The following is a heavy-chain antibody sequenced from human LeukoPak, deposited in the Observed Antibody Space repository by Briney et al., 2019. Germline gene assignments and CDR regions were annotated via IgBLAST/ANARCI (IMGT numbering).Heavy chain of an antibody. CDR2: IRFDGSNK. D-gene: IGHD3-10*01. Sequence: GGSLRLSCVASGFTFSNYGMHWVRQAPGKGLEGVAFIRFDGSNKYYADSVKGRFTISRDNSKNTLFLQMSSLTADDMAVYYCPTPSSLRYGSGSPDYWGQGTLVTVSS. J-gene: IGHJ4*02. CDR1: GFTFSNYG. V-gene: IGHV3-30*02. CDR3: PTPSSLRYGSGSPDY.